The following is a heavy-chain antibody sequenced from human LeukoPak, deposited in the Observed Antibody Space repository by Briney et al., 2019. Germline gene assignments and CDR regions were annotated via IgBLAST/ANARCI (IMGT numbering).Heavy chain of an antibody. V-gene: IGHV3-23*01. D-gene: IGHD3/OR15-3a*01. CDR2: ISGSGGST. J-gene: IGHJ4*02. CDR1: GFTFSSYA. Sequence: GGSLRLSCAASGFTFSSYAMSWVRQAPGKGLERVSAISGSGGSTYYADSVKGRFTISRDNSKNTLYLQMNSLRAEDTAVYYCARSETLGPTAADHGYWGQGTLVTVSS. CDR3: ARSETLGPTAADHGY.